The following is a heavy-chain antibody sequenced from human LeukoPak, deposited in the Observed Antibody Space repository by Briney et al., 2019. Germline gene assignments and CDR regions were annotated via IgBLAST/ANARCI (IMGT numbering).Heavy chain of an antibody. D-gene: IGHD2-15*01. CDR2: ISASGRTT. V-gene: IGHV3-23*01. CDR3: AKLCSGGSCYWNY. CDR1: GFTFSSYA. J-gene: IGHJ4*02. Sequence: GGSLRLSCAAAGFTFSSYAMSWVRQAPGKGLEWVSHISASGRTTDYADSVKGRFTISRDNSKNTAYLQMNSLRAEDTAVYYCAKLCSGGSCYWNYWGQGTLVTVSS.